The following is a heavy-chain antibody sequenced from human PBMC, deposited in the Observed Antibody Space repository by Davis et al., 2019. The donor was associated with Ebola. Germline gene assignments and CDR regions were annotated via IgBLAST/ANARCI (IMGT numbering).Heavy chain of an antibody. V-gene: IGHV3-49*03. CDR3: TRGVIGYGDSRGTGFDP. D-gene: IGHD3-16*02. J-gene: IGHJ5*02. CDR1: GITFGNYA. CDR2: IRGRSYGGTT. Sequence: GESLKISCPASGITFGNYAMSWFRQAPGKGLEWVSFIRGRSYGGTTEYSASVKGRFTISRDDSKSIPYLQMNSLKTEDTAVYYCTRGVIGYGDSRGTGFDPWGQGTLVTVSS.